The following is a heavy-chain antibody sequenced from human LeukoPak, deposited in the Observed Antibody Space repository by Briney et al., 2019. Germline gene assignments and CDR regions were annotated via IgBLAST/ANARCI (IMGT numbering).Heavy chain of an antibody. CDR1: GFSFSTFT. Sequence: GGSLRLSCAASGFSFSTFTMHWVRQAPGKGLEWVAVISYGGGNKYYADSVKGRFTISRDSSKNTVYLQMNSLRAEDTAVYYCARDLYSGYDGGPIDYWGQGSLVTVSS. CDR2: ISYGGGNK. V-gene: IGHV3-30-3*01. J-gene: IGHJ4*02. D-gene: IGHD5-12*01. CDR3: ARDLYSGYDGGPIDY.